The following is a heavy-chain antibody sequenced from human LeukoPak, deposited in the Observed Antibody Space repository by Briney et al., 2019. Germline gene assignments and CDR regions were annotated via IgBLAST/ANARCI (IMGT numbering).Heavy chain of an antibody. J-gene: IGHJ4*02. D-gene: IGHD3-22*01. CDR1: GFTFRSYW. V-gene: IGHV3-74*01. CDR3: AKGDYYDSSGPDY. Sequence: PGGSLRLSCAASGFTFRSYWMHWVRQAPGKGLVWVSHIDTDGSTATYADSVKGRFTISRDNSKNTLYLQMNSLRAEDTAVYYCAKGDYYDSSGPDYWGQGTLVTVSS. CDR2: IDTDGSTA.